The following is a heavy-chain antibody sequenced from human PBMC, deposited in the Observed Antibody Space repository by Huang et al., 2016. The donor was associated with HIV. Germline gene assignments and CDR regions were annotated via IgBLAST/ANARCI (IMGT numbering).Heavy chain of an antibody. CDR3: ARRRTHFTFDY. Sequence: WIGSIFYTGSANYNPSLGSRGTRFVDSSKSQLSVRLRSVTAADTAVYYCARRRTHFTFDYWGQGTLVTVSS. V-gene: IGHV4-39*01. J-gene: IGHJ4*02. CDR2: IFYTGSA.